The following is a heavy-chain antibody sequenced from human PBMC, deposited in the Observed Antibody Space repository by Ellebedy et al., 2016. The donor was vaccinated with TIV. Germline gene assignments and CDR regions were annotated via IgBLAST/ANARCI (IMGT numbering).Heavy chain of an antibody. CDR1: GFTFSNYA. CDR2: LSRSDDST. CDR3: AREPVGVGPAFDV. D-gene: IGHD4-23*01. V-gene: IGHV3-23*01. J-gene: IGHJ3*01. Sequence: PGGSLRLSCAASGFTFSNYAMSWVRQAPGKGLEWVSALSRSDDSTSYADSVKGRFTISRDNSKDTLFLQMNSLRAEDTAIYFCAREPVGVGPAFDVWGQGTMVTVSS.